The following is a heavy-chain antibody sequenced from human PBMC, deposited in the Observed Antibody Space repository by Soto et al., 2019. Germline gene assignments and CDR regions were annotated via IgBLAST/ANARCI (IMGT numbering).Heavy chain of an antibody. J-gene: IGHJ6*02. Sequence: RLSCAASGFTFSSYWMHWVRQAPGKGLVGVSRINSDWSSTRYAYSVKGRFTISRDNAKNTLYLQMNRLRAEDTAVYYCTRDLQGVLYYYYGMDVWGQWTTVTVSS. CDR1: GFTFSSYW. CDR3: TRDLQGVLYYYYGMDV. CDR2: INSDWSST. V-gene: IGHV3-74*01. D-gene: IGHD2-2*01.